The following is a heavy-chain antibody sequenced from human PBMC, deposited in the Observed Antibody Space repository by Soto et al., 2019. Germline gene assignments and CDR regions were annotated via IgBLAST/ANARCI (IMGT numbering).Heavy chain of an antibody. D-gene: IGHD2-2*01. CDR1: RASFSDYY. Sequence: SETLSLTCAVCRASFSDYYWTWIRQSPGKGLEWIGEINHSGTTNYNPSLKSRVSISVDTSKNQFSLKLNSVTAADTAVYYCVRFYCSSTSCYVPTSHGGRVQSMDVWGQGTTVTVSS. CDR2: INHSGTT. CDR3: VRFYCSSTSCYVPTSHGGRVQSMDV. V-gene: IGHV4-34*01. J-gene: IGHJ6*02.